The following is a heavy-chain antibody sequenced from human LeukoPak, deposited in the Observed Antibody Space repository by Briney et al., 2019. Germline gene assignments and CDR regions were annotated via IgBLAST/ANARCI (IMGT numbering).Heavy chain of an antibody. Sequence: SQTLSLTCTVSGGSISSGGYYWSWIRQPPGKGLEWIGEINHSGSTNYNPSLKSRVTISVDTSKNQFSLKLSSVTAADTAVYYCARGVVVAATGYYYYYGMDVWGKGTTVTVSS. CDR3: ARGVVVAATGYYYYYGMDV. CDR1: GGSISSGGYY. J-gene: IGHJ6*04. CDR2: INHSGST. D-gene: IGHD2-15*01. V-gene: IGHV4-30-2*01.